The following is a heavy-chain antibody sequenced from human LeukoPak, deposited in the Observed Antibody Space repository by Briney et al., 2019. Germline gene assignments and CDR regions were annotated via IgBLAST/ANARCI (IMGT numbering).Heavy chain of an antibody. CDR3: ARDPTRQGVIRYYFDY. D-gene: IGHD3-10*01. Sequence: GGSLRLSCAASGFTFSSYGMHWVRQAPGKGLEWVAVIWYDGSNKYYADSVKGRFTISRDNSKNTLYLQMNSLRAEDTAVYYCARDPTRQGVIRYYFDYWGRGTLVTVSS. CDR2: IWYDGSNK. CDR1: GFTFSSYG. J-gene: IGHJ4*02. V-gene: IGHV3-33*08.